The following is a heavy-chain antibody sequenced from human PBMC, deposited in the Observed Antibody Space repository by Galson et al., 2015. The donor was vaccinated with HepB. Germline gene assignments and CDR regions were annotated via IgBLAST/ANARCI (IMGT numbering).Heavy chain of an antibody. CDR2: FDPEHGET. CDR1: GYTLTELS. D-gene: IGHD6-6*01. V-gene: IGHV1-24*01. Sequence: SVKVSCKVSGYTLTELSMHWVRRAPGKGLEWMGGFDPEHGETIYAQKFQGRVTMTEDISTDTAYMELSSLRSGDTAVYYCASLAALTESFDIWGQGTMVTVSS. J-gene: IGHJ3*02. CDR3: ASLAALTESFDI.